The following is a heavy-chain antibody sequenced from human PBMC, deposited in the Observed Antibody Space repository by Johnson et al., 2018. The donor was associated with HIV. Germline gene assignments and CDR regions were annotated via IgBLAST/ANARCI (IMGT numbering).Heavy chain of an antibody. CDR3: ARAPHPQWQWLPPGAFDI. Sequence: LLVESGGGLVQPGRSLRLSCAASGYTFDDYAMHWVRQAPGKGLEWVSGISWNSGSIGYADSVKGRFTISRDNAKNSLYLQMNSLRAEDTALYYCARAPHPQWQWLPPGAFDIWGQGTMVTVSS. V-gene: IGHV3-9*01. CDR1: GYTFDDYA. CDR2: ISWNSGSI. D-gene: IGHD6-19*01. J-gene: IGHJ3*02.